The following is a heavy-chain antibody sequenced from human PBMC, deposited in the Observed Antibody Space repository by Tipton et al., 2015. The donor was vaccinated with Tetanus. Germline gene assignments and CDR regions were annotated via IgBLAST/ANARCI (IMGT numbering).Heavy chain of an antibody. CDR3: ARHTSGSYHAPFDY. Sequence: VQLVQSGAEVKKAGESLKISCQGSGHSFTKYWIAWVRQKPGQGLEWMGLIYPDDSDTRYNPSFQGQVTISADKSSRTAYLQWSSLKASDTAMYYCARHTSGSYHAPFDYWGQGTLVTVSS. V-gene: IGHV5-51*01. J-gene: IGHJ4*02. CDR2: IYPDDSDT. D-gene: IGHD1-26*01. CDR1: GHSFTKYW.